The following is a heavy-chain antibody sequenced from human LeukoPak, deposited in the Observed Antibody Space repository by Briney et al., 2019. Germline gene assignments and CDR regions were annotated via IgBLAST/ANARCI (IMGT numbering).Heavy chain of an antibody. V-gene: IGHV4-38-2*02. J-gene: IGHJ4*02. CDR1: GYSISSGYY. Sequence: SETLSLTCTVSGYSISSGYYWGWIRQPPGKGLEWIGSIYHSGSTYYNPSLKSRVTISVDTSKNQFSLKLSSVTAADTAVYYCARRNSNYYDSSGYRYWGQGTLVTVSS. CDR2: IYHSGST. D-gene: IGHD3-22*01. CDR3: ARRNSNYYDSSGYRY.